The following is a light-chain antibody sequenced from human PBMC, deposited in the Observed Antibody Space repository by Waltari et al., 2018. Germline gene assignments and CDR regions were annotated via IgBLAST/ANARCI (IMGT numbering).Light chain of an antibody. CDR3: ASWDDSLNGVV. Sequence: QSVLTQPPSVSEAPRQRVTISCSRSSSNIGNNAVNWFQQLPGKAPKLLIFYDDLLPSGVSDRFSGSKSGTSASLAISGLQSEDEADYYCASWDDSLNGVVFGGGT. J-gene: IGLJ2*01. CDR2: YDD. CDR1: SSNIGNNA. V-gene: IGLV1-36*01.